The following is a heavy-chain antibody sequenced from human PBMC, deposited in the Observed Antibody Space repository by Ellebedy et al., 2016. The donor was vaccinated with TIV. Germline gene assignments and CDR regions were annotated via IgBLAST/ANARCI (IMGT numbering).Heavy chain of an antibody. Sequence: GESLKISXTVSGFNFNKYAMSWVRRAPGKGLEWVSSTSGSGRTTSSAESVKGRFTISRDNSKKTLYLQMNSLRAEDTAVYYCAKLGYSGYNGWFDSWGQGTLVTVSS. V-gene: IGHV3-23*01. D-gene: IGHD5-12*01. J-gene: IGHJ5*01. CDR3: AKLGYSGYNGWFDS. CDR2: TSGSGRTT. CDR1: GFNFNKYA.